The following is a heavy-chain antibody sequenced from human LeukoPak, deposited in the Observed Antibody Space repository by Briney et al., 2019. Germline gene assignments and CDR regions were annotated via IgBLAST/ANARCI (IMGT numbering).Heavy chain of an antibody. CDR2: LYSSGST. CDR1: GVSITYYY. V-gene: IGHV4-59*01. CDR3: ARVLSTVTTTAGLDY. Sequence: SETLSLTCSVSGVSITYYYWSWIRQPPGKGLEWIGTLYSSGSTNYSPSLKSRVTISVDTSKNQLSLKLTSVTAADTAVYYCARVLSTVTTTAGLDYWGQGTLVTVSS. J-gene: IGHJ4*02. D-gene: IGHD4-17*01.